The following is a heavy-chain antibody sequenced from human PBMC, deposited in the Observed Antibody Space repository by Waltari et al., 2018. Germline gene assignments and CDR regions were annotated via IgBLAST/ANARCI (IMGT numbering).Heavy chain of an antibody. J-gene: IGHJ4*02. CDR2: MNPRSVNT. V-gene: IGHV1-8*02. CDR1: GYTFTSYD. CDR3: ARAHSIAVAGPSGY. Sequence: QVQLVQSGAEVKKPGASVKVSCKASGYTFTSYDINWVRQATRQVLEWLVCMNPRSVNTGSAQKFECRFTMNRNTSRSTAYMELSSLRSEETAVYSCARAHSIAVAGPSGYWGQGTLVTVSS. D-gene: IGHD6-19*01.